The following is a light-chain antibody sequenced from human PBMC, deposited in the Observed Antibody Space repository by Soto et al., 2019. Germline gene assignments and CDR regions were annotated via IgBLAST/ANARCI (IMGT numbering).Light chain of an antibody. CDR3: QQRHSYPIT. CDR2: TAS. CDR1: QGISSW. Sequence: DIQMTQSPSSVSASVVGGGTITFRASQGISSWLAWYQQKPGKAPNLLIHTASSLQTGVPSRFSGSGSGTEFTLTISSLQPEDFATYYCQQRHSYPITCGQGTRREIK. J-gene: IGKJ5*01. V-gene: IGKV1-12*01.